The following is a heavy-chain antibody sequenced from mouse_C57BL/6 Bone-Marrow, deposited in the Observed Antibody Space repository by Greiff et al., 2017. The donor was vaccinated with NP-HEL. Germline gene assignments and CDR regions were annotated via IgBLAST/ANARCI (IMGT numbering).Heavy chain of an antibody. CDR2: IDPETGCT. CDR3: TRWGYEWFAY. J-gene: IGHJ3*01. CDR1: GYTFTDYE. Sequence: VQLQQSGAELVRPGASVTLSCKASGYTFTDYEMHWVKQTPVHGLEWIGAIDPETGCTAYNQKFKGKAILTADKSSSTAYMELRSLTSEDAAVYYCTRWGYEWFAYWGQGTLVTVSA. D-gene: IGHD2-2*01. V-gene: IGHV1-15*01.